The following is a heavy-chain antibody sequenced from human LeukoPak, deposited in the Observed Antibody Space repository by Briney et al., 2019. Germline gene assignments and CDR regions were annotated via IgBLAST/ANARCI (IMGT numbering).Heavy chain of an antibody. CDR1: GGSISSYY. CDR2: IYTSGST. Sequence: NPSETLSLTCTASGGSISSYYWSWIRQPAGKGLEWIGRIYTSGSTNYNPSLKSRVTMSVDTSKNQFSLKLSSVTAADTAVYYCARGLVTMVRGVRPNDAFDIWGQGTMVTVSS. CDR3: ARGLVTMVRGVRPNDAFDI. D-gene: IGHD3-10*01. J-gene: IGHJ3*02. V-gene: IGHV4-4*07.